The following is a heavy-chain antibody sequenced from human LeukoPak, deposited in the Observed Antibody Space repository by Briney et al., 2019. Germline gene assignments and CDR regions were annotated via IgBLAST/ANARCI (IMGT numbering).Heavy chain of an antibody. CDR3: ARGHRYSGSYDY. J-gene: IGHJ4*02. CDR2: INHSGST. D-gene: IGHD1-26*01. V-gene: IGHV4-34*01. CDR1: GGSFSGYY. Sequence: SETLSLTCAVYGGSFSGYYWSWIRQPPGKGLEWIGEINHSGSTNYNPSLKSRVTISVDTSKNQFSLELSSVTAADTAVYYCARGHRYSGSYDYWGQGTLVTVSS.